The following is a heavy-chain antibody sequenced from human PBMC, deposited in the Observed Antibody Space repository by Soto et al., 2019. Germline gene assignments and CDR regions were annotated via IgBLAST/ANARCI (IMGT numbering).Heavy chain of an antibody. CDR3: AKAMGGFYYDSSGYSSYYGMDV. Sequence: GGSLRLSCAASGFTFSSYGMHWVRQAPGKGLEWVAVISYDGSNKYYADYVKGRFTISRDNSKNTLYLQMNSLRAEDTAVYYCAKAMGGFYYDSSGYSSYYGMDVWGQGTTVTVSS. D-gene: IGHD3-22*01. CDR2: ISYDGSNK. J-gene: IGHJ6*02. V-gene: IGHV3-30*18. CDR1: GFTFSSYG.